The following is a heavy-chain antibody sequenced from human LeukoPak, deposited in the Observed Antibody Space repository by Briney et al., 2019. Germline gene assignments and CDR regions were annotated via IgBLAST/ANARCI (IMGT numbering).Heavy chain of an antibody. D-gene: IGHD1-1*01. V-gene: IGHV3-23*01. CDR1: GFTFSTYV. CDR3: AKGNWRYFDY. Sequence: GGSLRLSCAASGFTFSTYVMSWVRQAPGEGLEWVSAISGSGGSTYYADSVKGRFTISRDNSKNTLYLQMNSLGADDTAVYYCAKGNWRYFDYWGQGTLVTVSS. J-gene: IGHJ4*02. CDR2: ISGSGGST.